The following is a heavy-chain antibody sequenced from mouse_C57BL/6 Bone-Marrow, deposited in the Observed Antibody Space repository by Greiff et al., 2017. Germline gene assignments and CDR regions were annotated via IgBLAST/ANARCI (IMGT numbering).Heavy chain of an antibody. J-gene: IGHJ2*01. CDR3: AKEANYYGSNPYYFDY. V-gene: IGHV1-18*01. Sequence: VQLQQPGAELVKPGASVKMSCKASGYTFTTYPIAWMKQTPGQSLEWIGDINPSNGGTSYNQKFKGKATLTVDKASSTAYIELRSLTSENSAVYYCAKEANYYGSNPYYFDYWGQGTTLTVSS. CDR2: INPSNGGT. CDR1: GYTFTTYP. D-gene: IGHD1-1*01.